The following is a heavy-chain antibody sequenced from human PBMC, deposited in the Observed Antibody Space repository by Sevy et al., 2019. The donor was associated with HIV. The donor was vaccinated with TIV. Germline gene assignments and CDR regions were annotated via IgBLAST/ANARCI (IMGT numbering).Heavy chain of an antibody. CDR2: MSGRGDSR. Sequence: GGSLRLSCVGSGFRFGSQAMGWVRQAPGMGLEWVSGMSGRGDSRGYAHSVKGRFTISRDNSKNTVYLQMNSLTAEDTALYYCAKDVPDQSCYDDFWSGSPCFDYWGRGILVTVSS. CDR1: GFRFGSQA. J-gene: IGHJ4*01. D-gene: IGHD3-3*01. V-gene: IGHV3-23*01. CDR3: AKDVPDQSCYDDFWSGSPCFDY.